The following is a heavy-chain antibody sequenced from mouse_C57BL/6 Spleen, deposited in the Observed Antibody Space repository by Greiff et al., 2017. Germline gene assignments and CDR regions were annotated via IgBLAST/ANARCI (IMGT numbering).Heavy chain of an antibody. CDR3: AREGLYGKPHDY. CDR2: IYPSDSET. D-gene: IGHD2-1*01. V-gene: IGHV1-61*01. J-gene: IGHJ2*01. Sequence: VQLQQPGAELVRPGSSVKLSCKASGYTFTSYWMDWVKQRPGQGLEWIGNIYPSDSETHYNQKFKDKAKLTVDKSSSTAYMQLSSLTSEDSAVYYCAREGLYGKPHDYWGQGTTLTVSS. CDR1: GYTFTSYW.